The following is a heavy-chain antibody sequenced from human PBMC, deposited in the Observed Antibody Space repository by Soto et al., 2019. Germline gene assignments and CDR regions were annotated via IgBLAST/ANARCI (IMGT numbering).Heavy chain of an antibody. J-gene: IGHJ4*02. CDR3: AKDGRTHYYDSSGYAKAHDY. CDR1: GFTFSSYA. D-gene: IGHD3-22*01. Sequence: GGSLRLSCAASGFTFSSYAMSWVRQAPGKGLEWVSAISGSGGSTYYAESVKGRFTISRDNSKNTLYLQMNSLRAEDTSVYYCAKDGRTHYYDSSGYAKAHDYWGQGT. V-gene: IGHV3-23*01. CDR2: ISGSGGST.